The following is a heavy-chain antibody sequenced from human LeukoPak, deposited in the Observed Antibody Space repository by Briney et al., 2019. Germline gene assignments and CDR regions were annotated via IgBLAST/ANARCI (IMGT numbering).Heavy chain of an antibody. CDR3: ARSGSIAVVVPAATLVDY. CDR1: GFTFSDYY. J-gene: IGHJ4*02. D-gene: IGHD2-2*01. Sequence: PGGSLRLSCAASGFTFSDYYMSWIRQAPGKGLEWVSYISGSSSYTNYADSVKGRFTISRDNAKNSLYLQMNSLRAEDTAVYYCARSGSIAVVVPAATLVDYWGQGTLVTVSS. CDR2: ISGSSSYT. V-gene: IGHV3-11*03.